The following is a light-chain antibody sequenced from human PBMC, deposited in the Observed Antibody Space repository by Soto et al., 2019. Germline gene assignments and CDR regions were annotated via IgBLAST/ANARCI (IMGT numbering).Light chain of an antibody. CDR2: DAS. Sequence: DMPMTQSPTTLSASVGDRVTITCRASQSIRSWLAWYQQKPGKAPKVLIYDASTLESGVPSRFSGSGFGTEFTLTLSSLQPDDFATYYCQHYNGYFGQGTKLEIK. J-gene: IGKJ2*01. V-gene: IGKV1-5*01. CDR1: QSIRSW. CDR3: QHYNGY.